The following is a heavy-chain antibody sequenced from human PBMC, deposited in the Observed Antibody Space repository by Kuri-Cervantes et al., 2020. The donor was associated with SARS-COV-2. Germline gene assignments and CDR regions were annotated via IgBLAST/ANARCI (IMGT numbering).Heavy chain of an antibody. V-gene: IGHV4-34*01. CDR3: AGSPGGVFDC. Sequence: GSLRLSCAVYGGSFSAYYWSWIRQPPGKGLEWIGEINHSGGTNYNTSLKSRVTISVDTSKHQLTLKLGSVTAADTAVYYCAGSPGGVFDCWGQGTLVTVSS. J-gene: IGHJ4*02. CDR2: INHSGGT. CDR1: GGSFSAYY. D-gene: IGHD3-16*01.